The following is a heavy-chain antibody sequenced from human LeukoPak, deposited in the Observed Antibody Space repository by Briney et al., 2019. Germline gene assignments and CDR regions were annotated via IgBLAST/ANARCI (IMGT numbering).Heavy chain of an antibody. CDR2: IDYSEST. Sequence: SETLSLTCTVSGGTLSRNYWSWIRQPPEKGLEWIAYIDYSESTNYNPSLKSRLTISVDASKNQFSLKLGSVTAADTAVYYCARDRRRELLHAFDIWGQGTMVTVSS. J-gene: IGHJ3*02. CDR3: ARDRRRELLHAFDI. V-gene: IGHV4-59*13. CDR1: GGTLSRNY. D-gene: IGHD1-26*01.